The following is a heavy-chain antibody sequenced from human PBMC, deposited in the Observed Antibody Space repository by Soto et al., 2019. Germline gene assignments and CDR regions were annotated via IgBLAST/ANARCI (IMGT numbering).Heavy chain of an antibody. J-gene: IGHJ4*02. CDR2: VSSTRSTF. Sequence: PGGSLRLSCAASGFTFSSYWMHWVRQAPGKGLEWVSCVSSTRSTFYYADSVEGRFTISRNNAKNSLYLHINSLRDEDTAIYYCARDGGANYYEIDYWGRGTLVTVSS. D-gene: IGHD1-26*01. CDR3: ARDGGANYYEIDY. V-gene: IGHV3-48*02. CDR1: GFTFSSYW.